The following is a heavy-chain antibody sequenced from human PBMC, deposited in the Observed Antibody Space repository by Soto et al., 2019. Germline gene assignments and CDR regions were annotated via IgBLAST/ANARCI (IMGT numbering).Heavy chain of an antibody. CDR2: INPNTGGT. CDR3: ARDYTGWHEKDDYAMDV. J-gene: IGHJ6*02. Sequence: GASVKVSCKGSGYTFIGYYIHWVRQAPGQGLEWMGWINPNTGGTKYAQKFQDWVTLTRDRSINTVYMDVRRLRSDDTAVYYCARDYTGWHEKDDYAMDVWGQGTTVTVSS. CDR1: GYTFIGYY. V-gene: IGHV1-2*04. D-gene: IGHD6-19*01.